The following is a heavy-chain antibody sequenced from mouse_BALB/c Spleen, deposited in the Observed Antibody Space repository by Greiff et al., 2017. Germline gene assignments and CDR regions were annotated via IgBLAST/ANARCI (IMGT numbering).Heavy chain of an antibody. J-gene: IGHJ2*01. CDR2: INPYNDGT. D-gene: IGHD1-1*01. Sequence: LQESGPELVKPGASVKMSCKASGYTFTSYVMHWVKQKPGQGLEWIGYINPYNDGTKYNEKFKGKATLTSDKSSSTAYMELSSLTSEDSAVYYCARGTTGSSSGYWGQGTTLTVSS. CDR1: GYTFTSYV. CDR3: ARGTTGSSSGY. V-gene: IGHV1-14*01.